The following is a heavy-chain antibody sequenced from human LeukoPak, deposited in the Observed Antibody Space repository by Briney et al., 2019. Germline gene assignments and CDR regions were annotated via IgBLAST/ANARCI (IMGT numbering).Heavy chain of an antibody. CDR3: ARETAAAGALDY. J-gene: IGHJ4*02. D-gene: IGHD6-25*01. CDR1: GGSFSGYY. V-gene: IGHV4-34*01. CDR2: INHSGST. Sequence: SETLSLTCAVYGGSFSGYYWSWIRQPPGKGLEWIGEINHSGSTNYNPSLKSRVTISVDTSKNQFSLKLSSVTAADTAVYYCARETAAAGALDYWGQGTLVTVSS.